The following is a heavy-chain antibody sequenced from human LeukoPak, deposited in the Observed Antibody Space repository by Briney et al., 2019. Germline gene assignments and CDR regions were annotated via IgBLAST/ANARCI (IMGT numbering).Heavy chain of an antibody. Sequence: SETLSLTCNVSGGSISVYYWSWIRQPPGKGLEYMGYIYYSGSTDYNPSLKSRITISVDTPKNQFSLKLSSVTAADTAVYYCARHYYDTSGYYYFDYWGQGTLATVSS. D-gene: IGHD3-22*01. V-gene: IGHV4-59*08. CDR2: IYYSGST. CDR1: GGSISVYY. CDR3: ARHYYDTSGYYYFDY. J-gene: IGHJ4*02.